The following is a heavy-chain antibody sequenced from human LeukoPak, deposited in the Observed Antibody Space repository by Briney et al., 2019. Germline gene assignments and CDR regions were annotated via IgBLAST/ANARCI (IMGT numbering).Heavy chain of an antibody. J-gene: IGHJ4*02. CDR1: GFTFSSYS. CDR3: ARDHTPRWLYSSSHQPFDY. D-gene: IGHD6-6*01. CDR2: ISSSSSYI. Sequence: AGGSLRLSCAASGFTFSSYSMNWVRQAPGKGLEWVSSISSSSSYIYYADSAKGRFTISRDNAKNSLYLQMNSLRAEDTAVYYCARDHTPRWLYSSSHQPFDYWGQGTLVTVSS. V-gene: IGHV3-21*01.